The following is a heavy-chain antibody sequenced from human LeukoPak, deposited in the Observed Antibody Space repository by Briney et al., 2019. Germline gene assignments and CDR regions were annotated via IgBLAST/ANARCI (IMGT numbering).Heavy chain of an antibody. CDR3: ASRPYSSGWCLDY. D-gene: IGHD6-19*01. J-gene: IGHJ4*02. CDR2: ISGSGGST. V-gene: IGHV3-23*01. CDR1: GFTFSSYA. Sequence: GGSLRLSCAASGFTFSSYAMSWVRQAPGKGLEWVSAISGSGGSTYYADSVKGRFTISRDNSKSTLYLQMNSLRAEDTAVYYCASRPYSSGWCLDYWGQGTLVTVSS.